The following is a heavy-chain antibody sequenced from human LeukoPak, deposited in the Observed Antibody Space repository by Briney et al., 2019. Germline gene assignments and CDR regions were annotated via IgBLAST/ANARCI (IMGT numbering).Heavy chain of an antibody. CDR1: GFTFSSYA. V-gene: IGHV3-21*01. D-gene: IGHD6-19*01. CDR3: ASSQWLPRVDY. Sequence: GGSLRLSCAASGFTFSSYAMSWVRQAPGKGLEWVSSISSSSSYIYYADSVKGRFTISRDNAKNSLYLQMNSLRAEDTAVYYCASSQWLPRVDYWGQGTLVTVSS. CDR2: ISSSSSYI. J-gene: IGHJ4*02.